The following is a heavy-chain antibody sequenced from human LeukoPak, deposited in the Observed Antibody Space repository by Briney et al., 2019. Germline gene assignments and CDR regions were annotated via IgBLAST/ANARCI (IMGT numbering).Heavy chain of an antibody. V-gene: IGHV1-2*02. CDR3: AKAKWELHNWFDP. CDR1: GYTFTGYY. Sequence: ASVKVSCKASGYTFTGYYMHWVRQAPGQGLEWMGWINPNSGGTNYAQKFRGRVTMTRDTSISTAYMELSRLRSDDTAVYYCAKAKWELHNWFDPWGQGTLVTVSS. CDR2: INPNSGGT. D-gene: IGHD1-26*01. J-gene: IGHJ5*02.